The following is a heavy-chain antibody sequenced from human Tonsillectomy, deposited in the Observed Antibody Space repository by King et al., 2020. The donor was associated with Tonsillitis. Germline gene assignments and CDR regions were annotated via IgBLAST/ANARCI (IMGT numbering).Heavy chain of an antibody. CDR1: GYTFSSYA. D-gene: IGHD3-3*01. CDR3: ARVPDLWSASEVNYYYYYMDV. V-gene: IGHV1-69*01. J-gene: IGHJ6*03. Sequence: QVQLVESGAEVKKPGSSVKVSCKASGYTFSSYAISWVRQAPGQGLEWMGGMIPIFGTANYAQKFQGRVTITADESTSTAYMELSSLRSEDTAVYYCARVPDLWSASEVNYYYYYMDVWGKGTTVTVSS. CDR2: MIPIFGTA.